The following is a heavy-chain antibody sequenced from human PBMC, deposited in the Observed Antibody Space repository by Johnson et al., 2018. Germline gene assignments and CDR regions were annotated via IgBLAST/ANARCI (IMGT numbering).Heavy chain of an antibody. D-gene: IGHD2-15*01. V-gene: IGHV3-15*07. Sequence: VQLVQSGGGLVKPGGSLRLSCAASGFTFSNAWMNWVRQAPGMGLEWVGRLNSKTDGGTTDYAAPVKGRFTISRDDSKNTLYLQMNSLKTEDTAVYYCTTPQRGDYDYYYMDVWGKGTTVTVSS. J-gene: IGHJ6*03. CDR3: TTPQRGDYDYYYMDV. CDR2: LNSKTDGGTT. CDR1: GFTFSNAW.